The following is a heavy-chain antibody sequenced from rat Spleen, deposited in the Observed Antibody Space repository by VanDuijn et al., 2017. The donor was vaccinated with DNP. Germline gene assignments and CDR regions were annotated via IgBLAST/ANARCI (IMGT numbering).Heavy chain of an antibody. CDR3: IRRAVVTGAMDA. Sequence: EVQLVESGGGLVQPGRSMKLSCAASGFTFSNSDMAWVRQAPTKGLEWVASISGSGGSTYYRDSVKGRFTISRDNAQSTLDLQMNSLRSEDTATYYCIRRAVVTGAMDAWGQGTLVTVSS. D-gene: IGHD1-1*01. CDR2: ISGSGGST. V-gene: IGHV5-25*01. J-gene: IGHJ3*01. CDR1: GFTFSNSD.